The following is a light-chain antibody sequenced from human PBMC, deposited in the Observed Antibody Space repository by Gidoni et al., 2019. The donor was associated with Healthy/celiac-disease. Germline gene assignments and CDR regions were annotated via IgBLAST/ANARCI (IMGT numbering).Light chain of an antibody. CDR1: QSVSSY. CDR3: QQRSNWLT. J-gene: IGKJ4*01. V-gene: IGKV3-11*01. Sequence: EMVLTQSPATLSLSPGESATLSCRASQSVSSYSAWYQQKPGQAPRLLIYDASNRATGIPARFSGSGSGTDFTLTISSLEPEDFAVYYCQQRSNWLTFGGGTKVEIK. CDR2: DAS.